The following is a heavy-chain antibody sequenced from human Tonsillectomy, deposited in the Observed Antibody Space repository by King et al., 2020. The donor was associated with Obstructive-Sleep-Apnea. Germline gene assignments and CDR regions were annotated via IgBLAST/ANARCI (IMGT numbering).Heavy chain of an antibody. V-gene: IGHV3-7*03. J-gene: IGHJ4*02. CDR1: GFTFTTYW. D-gene: IGHD1-14*01. CDR2: INQGGSEK. CDR3: ARDPGIGFDY. Sequence: VQLVESGGALVQPGGSLRLSCAASGFTFTTYWMTWVRRAPGKGLEWVANINQGGSEKYYLASVKGRFTISRDNAKSSLYLQMNSLRDEDTAVYYCARDPGIGFDYWGQGTLLAVSS.